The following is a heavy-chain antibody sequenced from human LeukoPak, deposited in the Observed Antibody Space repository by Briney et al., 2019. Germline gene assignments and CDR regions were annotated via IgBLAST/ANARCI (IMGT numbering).Heavy chain of an antibody. Sequence: PSETLSLTCTVSGGSISSYYWSWIRQPPGKGLEWIGYIYYSGSTNYNPSLKSRVTISVDTSKNQFSLKLSSVNAADTAVYYCARRGGYSYGPSDNWFDPWGQGTLVTVSS. V-gene: IGHV4-59*01. D-gene: IGHD5-18*01. CDR2: IYYSGST. CDR1: GGSISSYY. J-gene: IGHJ5*02. CDR3: ARRGGYSYGPSDNWFDP.